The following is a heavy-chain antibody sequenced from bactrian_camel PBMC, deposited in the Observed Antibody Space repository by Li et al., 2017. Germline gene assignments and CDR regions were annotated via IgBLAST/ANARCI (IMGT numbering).Heavy chain of an antibody. CDR2: FDSDGSE. J-gene: IGHJ4*01. Sequence: VQLVESGGGSAQAGGSLRLSCVISGYSGRCMGWFRQAPGKVREGVAGFDSDGSETYADSVKGRFTISLDAAKNSVDLQMNSLKPDDTAVYYCAATGQMLSVAGCRTRGTQVTVS. CDR1: GYSGRC. D-gene: IGHD1*01. V-gene: IGHV3S10*01.